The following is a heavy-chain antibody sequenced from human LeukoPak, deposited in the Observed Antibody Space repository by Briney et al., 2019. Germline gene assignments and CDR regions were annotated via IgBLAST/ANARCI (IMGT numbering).Heavy chain of an antibody. Sequence: GGSLRLSCAASGFTFSTHAVHWVRQAPGKGLEWVTFISNDGRNKYYADSVKGRFTISRDNFKNTLYLQMNSLRTEDTAVYYCAREGLQDAFDMWGQGTVVTVSS. J-gene: IGHJ3*02. CDR3: AREGLQDAFDM. CDR1: GFTFSTHA. CDR2: ISNDGRNK. V-gene: IGHV3-30*04.